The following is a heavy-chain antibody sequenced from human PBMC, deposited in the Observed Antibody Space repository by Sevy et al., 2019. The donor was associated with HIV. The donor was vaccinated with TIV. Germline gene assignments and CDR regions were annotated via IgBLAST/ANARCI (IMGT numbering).Heavy chain of an antibody. CDR3: AKTLLGYCSGGSCYLDYYYGMDV. J-gene: IGHJ6*02. Sequence: GGSLRLSCKPSGFTFTSYAMNWVRQAPGKGLEWISAISGSGGSTYYADSVKGRFTISRDNSKNTVYLQMNSLRAEDTAVYYCAKTLLGYCSGGSCYLDYYYGMDVWGQGTTVTVSS. CDR1: GFTFTSYA. D-gene: IGHD2-15*01. V-gene: IGHV3-23*01. CDR2: ISGSGGST.